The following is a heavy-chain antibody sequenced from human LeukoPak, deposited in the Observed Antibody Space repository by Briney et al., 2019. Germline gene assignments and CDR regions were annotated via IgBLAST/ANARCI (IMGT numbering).Heavy chain of an antibody. V-gene: IGHV3-64*01. Sequence: PGGSLRLSCAASGFTFSSYAMHWVRQAPGKGLEYVSAISSNGGSTYYANSVKGRFTISRDNSKNTLYLQMGSLRAEDMAVYYCARGVTERYFDWLSQGPPDYWGQGTLVTVSS. J-gene: IGHJ4*02. CDR2: ISSNGGST. D-gene: IGHD3-9*01. CDR3: ARGVTERYFDWLSQGPPDY. CDR1: GFTFSSYA.